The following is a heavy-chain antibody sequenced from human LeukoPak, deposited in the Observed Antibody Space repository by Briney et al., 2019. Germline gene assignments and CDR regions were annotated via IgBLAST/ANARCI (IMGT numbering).Heavy chain of an antibody. J-gene: IGHJ4*02. CDR1: GFTFSDHY. V-gene: IGHV3-11*04. CDR2: ISQTGTDI. CDR3: ARDLGSSWYDYLDY. D-gene: IGHD6-13*01. Sequence: PGGSLRLSCAASGFTFSDHYMSWIRQAPGKGLQWVSYISQTGTDIDYADSVKGRFTLSRDNARNSLYLQMNSLRADDTAMFYCARDLGSSWYDYLDYWGQGTLVTVSS.